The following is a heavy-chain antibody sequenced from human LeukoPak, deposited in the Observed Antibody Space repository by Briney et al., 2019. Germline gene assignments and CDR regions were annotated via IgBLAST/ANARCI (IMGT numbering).Heavy chain of an antibody. V-gene: IGHV1-18*01. CDR2: ISAYNGNT. J-gene: IGHJ6*02. CDR1: GYTFTSYG. D-gene: IGHD2-2*01. CDR3: ARGGYGCSSTSCYWGAYYYYGMDV. Sequence: GASVKVSCKASGYTFTSYGISWVRQAPGQGLEWMGWISAYNGNTNYAQKLQGRVTMTTDTSTSTAYMELRSLRSDDTAVYYCARGGYGCSSTSCYWGAYYYYGMDVWGQGTTVTVSS.